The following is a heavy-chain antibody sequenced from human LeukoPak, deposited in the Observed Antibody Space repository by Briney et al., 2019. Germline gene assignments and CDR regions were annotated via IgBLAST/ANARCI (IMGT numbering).Heavy chain of an antibody. V-gene: IGHV4-34*01. D-gene: IGHD1-26*01. CDR2: INHSGST. CDR3: AREGSPDPCYFDY. J-gene: IGHJ4*02. CDR1: GGSFSGYY. Sequence: SETLSLTCAVYGGSFSGYYWSWIRQPPGKGLEWIGEINHSGSTNYNPSLKSRVTISVDTSKNQFSLKLSSVTAADTAVYYCAREGSPDPCYFDYWGQGTLVTVSS.